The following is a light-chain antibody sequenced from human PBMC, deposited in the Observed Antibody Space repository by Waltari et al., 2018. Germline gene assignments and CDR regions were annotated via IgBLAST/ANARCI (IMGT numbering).Light chain of an antibody. CDR3: QQYDNLLQT. Sequence: DIQMTQSPSSLSASVGDRVTITCQASQDISNHLNWYQQKPGKAPKLLIYDASNLETGVPSRFSGSGSGTDFTFTISSLQPEDIATYYCQQYDNLLQTFGGGT. J-gene: IGKJ4*01. CDR1: QDISNH. CDR2: DAS. V-gene: IGKV1-33*01.